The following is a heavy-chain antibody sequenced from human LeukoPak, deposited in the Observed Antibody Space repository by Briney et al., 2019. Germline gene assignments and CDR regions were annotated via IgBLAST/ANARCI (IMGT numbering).Heavy chain of an antibody. CDR1: GFTFGIYT. V-gene: IGHV3-69-1*02. D-gene: IGHD1-26*01. CDR2: IDSYDSI. CDR3: ARYASYKYSGTYYYDF. Sequence: GGSLRLSCAASGFTFGIYTMIWVRQAPGKGLEWVSSIDSYDSINYADSVKGRFTISRDNARNSLYLQMNSLRGEDTVVYYCARYASYKYSGTYYYDFWGQGTLVSVSS. J-gene: IGHJ4*02.